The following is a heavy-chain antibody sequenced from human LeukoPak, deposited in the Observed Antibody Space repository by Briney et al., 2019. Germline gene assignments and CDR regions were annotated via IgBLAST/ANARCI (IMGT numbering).Heavy chain of an antibody. J-gene: IGHJ4*02. D-gene: IGHD7-27*01. CDR3: AREDVDNWGSTYVYYFDH. CDR2: INPNDADT. Sequence: GASVKVSCKASGYTFTRYYIHWVRQAPGQGLEWMGIINPNDADTSYAQKFQDRVTMTRDTSTSTVSMELSSLRSEDTAVYYCAREDVDNWGSTYVYYFDHWGQGTLVTVSS. V-gene: IGHV1-46*01. CDR1: GYTFTRYY.